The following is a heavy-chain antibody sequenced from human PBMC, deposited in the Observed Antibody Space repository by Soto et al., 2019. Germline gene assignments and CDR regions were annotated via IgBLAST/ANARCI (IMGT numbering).Heavy chain of an antibody. CDR1: GGSISSPDYW. D-gene: IGHD6-13*01. J-gene: IGHJ4*02. Sequence: QLQLQESGPGLVKPAETLSFTCSVSGGSISSPDYWWGWIRQPPGKGLDWLGSIFYSGDTYYKPSLKSRITISVDTSENQFSLRLSSVTAADTAVYYCARQIGRGSWSLGHWGQGAPVTVSS. CDR2: IFYSGDT. CDR3: ARQIGRGSWSLGH. V-gene: IGHV4-39*01.